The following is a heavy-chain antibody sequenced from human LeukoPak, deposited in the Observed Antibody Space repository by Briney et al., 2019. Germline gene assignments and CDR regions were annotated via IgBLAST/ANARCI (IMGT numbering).Heavy chain of an antibody. V-gene: IGHV4-59*01. Sequence: SETLSLTCTVSGGSLSNYYWSWIRQPPGKGLEWIGYIYYSGTTNYNPSLKSRVTISVDTSKNQFSLKLNSVTAADTAVYYCARGVYTAAAQYGYWGQGTLVTVSS. CDR3: ARGVYTAAAQYGY. CDR2: IYYSGTT. CDR1: GGSLSNYY. D-gene: IGHD6-13*01. J-gene: IGHJ4*02.